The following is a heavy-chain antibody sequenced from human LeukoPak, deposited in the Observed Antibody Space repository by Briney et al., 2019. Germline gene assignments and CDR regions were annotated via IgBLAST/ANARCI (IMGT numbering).Heavy chain of an antibody. CDR3: ARSNNRDY. CDR2: ISSSSSYI. J-gene: IGHJ4*02. V-gene: IGHV3-21*01. CDR1: GFTFSSYS. Sequence: GGSLRLSCAASGFTFSSYSMNWVRQAPGKGLEWVSSISSSSSYIYYADSVKGRSTTSRDNAKNSLYLQMNSLRAEDTVVYYCARSNNRDYWGQGTLVTVSS. D-gene: IGHD1/OR15-1a*01.